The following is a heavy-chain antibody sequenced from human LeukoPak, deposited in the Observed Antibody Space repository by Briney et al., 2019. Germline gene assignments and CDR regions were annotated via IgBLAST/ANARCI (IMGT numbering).Heavy chain of an antibody. V-gene: IGHV4-59*01. J-gene: IGHJ4*02. CDR2: MYYSESA. Sequence: SETLSLTCSVSGGSISTYYWSWIRQPPGKGLEWIGYMYYSESANYNPSLKSRVTIFVDMSKNQFSLKLSSVTAADTAVYYCARASGGSLLVDYWGQGTLVTVSS. D-gene: IGHD2-15*01. CDR3: ARASGGSLLVDY. CDR1: GGSISTYY.